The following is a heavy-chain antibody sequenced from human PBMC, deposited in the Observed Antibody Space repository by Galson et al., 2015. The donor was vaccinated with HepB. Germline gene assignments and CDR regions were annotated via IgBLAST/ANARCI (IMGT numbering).Heavy chain of an antibody. CDR1: EFTFSTYW. CDR3: ARDGDGAVENDH. Sequence: SLRLSCAASEFTFSTYWMSWVRQAPGKGLESVANINLDGSQTFYVDSVKGRFTISRDNAKDSLFLQMNSLRAEDTAVYYCARDGDGAVENDHWGQGTLVTVSS. CDR2: INLDGSQT. V-gene: IGHV3-7*01. J-gene: IGHJ4*02. D-gene: IGHD6-19*01.